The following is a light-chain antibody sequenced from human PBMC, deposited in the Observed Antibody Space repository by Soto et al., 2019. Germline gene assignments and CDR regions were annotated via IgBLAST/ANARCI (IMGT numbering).Light chain of an antibody. J-gene: IGKJ4*01. CDR3: QQYLRSQLT. CDR1: QSVYNGY. CDR2: GTS. V-gene: IGKV3-20*01. Sequence: DIVLTQSPGTLSLSSGERATLSCRASQSVYNGYLAWYQQKPGQAPRLLIYGTSNRTTGVPGRFSGSGSGTDFTLTISRLEPEDFAVYFCQQYLRSQLTFGGGTKVEIK.